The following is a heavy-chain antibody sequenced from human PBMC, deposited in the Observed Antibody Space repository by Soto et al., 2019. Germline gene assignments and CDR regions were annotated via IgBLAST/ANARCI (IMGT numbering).Heavy chain of an antibody. CDR2: IYHSGST. Sequence: LSLTRAVSGYSISSGYYWGWIRQPPGKGLEWIGSIYHSGSTYYNPSLKSRVTISVDTSKNQFSLKLSSVTAADTAVYYCARDQNYYGLGSPSKFDPWGQGTLVT. V-gene: IGHV4-38-2*02. D-gene: IGHD3-10*01. J-gene: IGHJ5*02. CDR3: ARDQNYYGLGSPSKFDP. CDR1: GYSISSGYY.